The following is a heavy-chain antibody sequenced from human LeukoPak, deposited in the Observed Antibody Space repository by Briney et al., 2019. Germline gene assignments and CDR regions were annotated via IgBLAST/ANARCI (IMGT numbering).Heavy chain of an antibody. D-gene: IGHD2/OR15-2a*01. CDR1: GFTFSNCA. Sequence: GGSLRLSCAASGFTFSNCAMSWVRQAPEKGLEWVSGISGSGSSTYYVDSVKGRFTISRDNSENTLSLQMNSLRADDTAIYYCAKSCNSGNCYYNYWGQGTLVTVSS. V-gene: IGHV3-23*01. J-gene: IGHJ4*02. CDR2: ISGSGSST. CDR3: AKSCNSGNCYYNY.